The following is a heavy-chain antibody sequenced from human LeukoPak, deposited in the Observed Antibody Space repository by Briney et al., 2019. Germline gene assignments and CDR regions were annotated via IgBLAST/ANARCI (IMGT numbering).Heavy chain of an antibody. J-gene: IGHJ5*02. CDR1: GGTFSSYA. CDR3: ASLQGIVVVTAMRRRVDWFDP. Sequence: ASVKVSCKASGGTFSSYAISWVRQAPGQGLEWMGGIIPIFGTANYAQKFQGRVTITADKSTSTAYMELSSLGSEDTAVYYCASLQGIVVVTAMRRRVDWFDPWGQGTLVTVSS. CDR2: IIPIFGTA. V-gene: IGHV1-69*06. D-gene: IGHD2-21*02.